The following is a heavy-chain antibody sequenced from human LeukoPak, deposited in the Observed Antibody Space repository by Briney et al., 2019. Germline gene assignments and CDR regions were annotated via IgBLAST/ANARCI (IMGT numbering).Heavy chain of an antibody. D-gene: IGHD5-24*01. V-gene: IGHV3-23*01. Sequence: PGGSLRLSCAASGFTFSSYAMSWVRQAPGKGLEWVSAISGSGVSTYYADSVKGRFTISRDNAKNSLYLQMNSLRAEDTAVYYCVREARESGGFDYWGQGTLVTVSS. CDR1: GFTFSSYA. CDR3: VREARESGGFDY. J-gene: IGHJ4*02. CDR2: ISGSGVST.